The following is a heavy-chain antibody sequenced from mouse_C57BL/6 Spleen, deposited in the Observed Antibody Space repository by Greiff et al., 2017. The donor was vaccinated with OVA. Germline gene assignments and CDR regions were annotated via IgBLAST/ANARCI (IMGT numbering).Heavy chain of an antibody. J-gene: IGHJ1*03. CDR1: GFTFSSYA. D-gene: IGHD1-1*01. V-gene: IGHV5-4*01. CDR2: ISDGGSYT. CDR3: AREDGGSSYGYFDV. Sequence: EVQVVESGGGLVKPGGSLKLSCAASGFTFSSYAMSWVRQTPEKRLEWVATISDGGSYTYYPDNVKGRFTISRDNAKNNLYLQMSRLKSEDTAMYYCAREDGGSSYGYFDVWGTGTTVTVSS.